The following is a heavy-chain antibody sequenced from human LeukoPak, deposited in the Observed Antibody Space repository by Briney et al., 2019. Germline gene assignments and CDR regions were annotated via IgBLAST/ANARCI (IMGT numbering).Heavy chain of an antibody. CDR1: GFTFSSYS. V-gene: IGHV3-21*01. Sequence: GGSLRLSCAASGFTFSSYSMNWVRQAPGKGLEWVSSISSSSSHIYYADSVKGRFTISRDNAKNSLYLQMNSLRAEDTAVYYRARDGYCSGGSCYSDAFDIWGQGTMVTVSS. CDR2: ISSSSSHI. J-gene: IGHJ3*02. CDR3: ARDGYCSGGSCYSDAFDI. D-gene: IGHD2-15*01.